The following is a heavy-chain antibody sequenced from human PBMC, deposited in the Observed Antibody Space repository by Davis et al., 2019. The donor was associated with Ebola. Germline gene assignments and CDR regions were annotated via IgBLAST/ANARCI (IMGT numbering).Heavy chain of an antibody. D-gene: IGHD4-11*01. V-gene: IGHV4-30-4*01. Sequence: PSETLSLTCTVSGGSISSGDYYWSWIRQPPGKGLEWIGYIYYSGSTYYNPSLKSRVTISVDTSKNQFSLKLSSVTAADTAVYYCARVSDYSNYVRYFDYWGQGTLVTVSS. CDR2: IYYSGST. J-gene: IGHJ4*02. CDR3: ARVSDYSNYVRYFDY. CDR1: GGSISSGDYY.